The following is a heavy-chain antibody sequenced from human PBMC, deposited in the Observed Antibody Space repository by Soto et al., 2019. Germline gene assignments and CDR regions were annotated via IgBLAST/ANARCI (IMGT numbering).Heavy chain of an antibody. CDR2: IYYSATT. CDR3: ARAL. J-gene: IGHJ4*02. Sequence: PSETLSLTCAVYGGSFSGYYWSWIRQPPGKGLEWIGYIYYSATTNYNPSLKSRVTISVDTSKNQFSLKLTSVTAADTAVYYCARALWGQGTLVTVSS. V-gene: IGHV4-59*01. CDR1: GGSFSGYY.